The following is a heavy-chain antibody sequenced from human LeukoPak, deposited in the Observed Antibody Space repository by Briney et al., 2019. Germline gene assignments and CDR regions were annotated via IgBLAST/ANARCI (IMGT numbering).Heavy chain of an antibody. V-gene: IGHV3-23*01. CDR3: AKVGGVVVPAALYFDY. CDR1: GFTFSSYA. CDR2: ISGSGGST. D-gene: IGHD2-2*01. J-gene: IGHJ4*02. Sequence: GGSLRLSCAASGFTFSSYAMSWVRQAPGKGLEWVSAISGSGGSTYYADSVKGRSTISRDNSKNTLYLQMNSLRAEDTAVYYCAKVGGVVVPAALYFDYWGQGTLVTVSS.